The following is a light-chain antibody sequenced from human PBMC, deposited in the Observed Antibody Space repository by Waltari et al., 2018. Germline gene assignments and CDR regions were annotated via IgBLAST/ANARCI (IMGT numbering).Light chain of an antibody. CDR1: QSISSW. CDR3: QQSNSYQGT. J-gene: IGKJ1*01. CDR2: KAS. V-gene: IGKV1-5*03. Sequence: DIQMTQSPSTLSASVGDRVTITCRASQSISSWLAWYHQKPGKAPKPLIYKASSLESWVPSRFSGSGSGTEFTLTISSLQPDDFATYYCQQSNSYQGTFGQGTKVEIK.